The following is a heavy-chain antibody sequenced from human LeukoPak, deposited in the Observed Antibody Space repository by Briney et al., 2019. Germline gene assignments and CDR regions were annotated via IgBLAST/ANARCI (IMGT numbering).Heavy chain of an antibody. CDR1: GYTFTSYG. J-gene: IGHJ4*02. Sequence: ASVKVSCKASGYTFTSYGISWVRQASGQGLEWMGWISAYNGNTNYAQKLQGRVTMTTDTSTSTAYMELRSLRSDDTAVYYCARGVTTYYDFWSGYAFDYWGQGTLVTVSS. CDR3: ARGVTTYYDFWSGYAFDY. D-gene: IGHD3-3*01. V-gene: IGHV1-18*01. CDR2: ISAYNGNT.